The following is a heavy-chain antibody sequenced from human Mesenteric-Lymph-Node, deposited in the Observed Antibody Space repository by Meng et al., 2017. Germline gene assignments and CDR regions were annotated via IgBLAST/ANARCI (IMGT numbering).Heavy chain of an antibody. D-gene: IGHD2-15*01. CDR1: GASFSGYY. CDR2: INHSGST. CDR3: ARNGAYSADH. V-gene: IGHV4-34*01. Sequence: QVQLQQWGAGLLKPSETLSLTCAVYGASFSGYYWSWIRQPPGKGLEWIGEINHSGSTNYNPSLKSRVTISKDTSKNQYSLRLTSVTAADTAMYYCARNGAYSADHWGQGTLVTVSS. J-gene: IGHJ4*02.